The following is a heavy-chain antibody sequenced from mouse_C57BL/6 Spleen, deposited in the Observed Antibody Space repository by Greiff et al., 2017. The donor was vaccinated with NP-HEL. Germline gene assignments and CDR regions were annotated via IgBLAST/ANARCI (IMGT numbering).Heavy chain of an antibody. CDR3: AREGSMVTVFDY. D-gene: IGHD2-2*01. CDR2: IYPGDGDT. J-gene: IGHJ2*01. CDR1: GYAFSSYW. V-gene: IGHV1-80*01. Sequence: VQLQQSGAELVKPGASVKISCKASGYAFSSYWMNWVKQRPGKGLEWIGQIYPGDGDTNYNGKFKGKATLTADKSSSTAYMQLSSLTSEDSAVYFCAREGSMVTVFDYWGQGTILTVSS.